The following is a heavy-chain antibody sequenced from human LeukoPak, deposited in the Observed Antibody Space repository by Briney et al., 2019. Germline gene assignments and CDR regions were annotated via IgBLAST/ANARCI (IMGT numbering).Heavy chain of an antibody. CDR3: ARERYFDY. Sequence: GGSLRLSCTASGFTFSTCAMSWVRQAPGKGLEWVSTISGGGRSTDYADSVKGHFTISRDNPKNTLYLQMNSLRAEDTAVYYCARERYFDYWGQGTLVTVSS. V-gene: IGHV3-23*01. J-gene: IGHJ4*02. CDR2: ISGGGRST. CDR1: GFTFSTCA.